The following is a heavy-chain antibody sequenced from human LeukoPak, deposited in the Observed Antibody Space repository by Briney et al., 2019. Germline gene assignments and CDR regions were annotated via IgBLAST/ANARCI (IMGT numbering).Heavy chain of an antibody. J-gene: IGHJ4*02. CDR2: IYYSGSA. CDR1: GDSIGNYY. V-gene: IGHV4-59*08. D-gene: IGHD2/OR15-2a*01. Sequence: PSETLSLTCTVSGDSIGNYYWSWIRQPPGQGLEWIGYIYYSGSANYNPSLKSRVTISVDTSKNQFSLKLSSVTAADTAVYYCASRPLSSYYFDYWGRGTVVTVSS. CDR3: ASRPLSSYYFDY.